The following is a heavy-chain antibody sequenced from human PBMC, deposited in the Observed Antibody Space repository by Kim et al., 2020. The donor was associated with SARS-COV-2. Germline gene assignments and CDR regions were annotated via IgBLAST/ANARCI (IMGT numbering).Heavy chain of an antibody. J-gene: IGHJ6*02. Sequence: SETLSLTCAVYGGSFSGYYWSWIRQPPGKGLEWIGEINHSGSTNYNPSLKSRVTISVDTSKNQFSLKLSSVTAADTAVYYCARGVAVAGYYYYGMDVWGQGTTVTVSS. D-gene: IGHD6-19*01. CDR1: GGSFSGYY. V-gene: IGHV4-34*01. CDR3: ARGVAVAGYYYYGMDV. CDR2: INHSGST.